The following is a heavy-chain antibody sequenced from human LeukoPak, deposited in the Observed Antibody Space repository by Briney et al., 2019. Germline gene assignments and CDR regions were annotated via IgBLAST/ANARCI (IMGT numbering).Heavy chain of an antibody. D-gene: IGHD3-10*01. Sequence: GGSLRLSCAASGFRFSDHTMNWVRQAPGKGLERVSSIGGTNGVIFYADSVKGRFTTSRDNVENSLSLQMNSLRAEDTAVYYCTRDRSYSDFDYWGQGTLVTVSS. CDR3: TRDRSYSDFDY. CDR1: GFRFSDHT. V-gene: IGHV3-21*01. CDR2: IGGTNGVI. J-gene: IGHJ4*02.